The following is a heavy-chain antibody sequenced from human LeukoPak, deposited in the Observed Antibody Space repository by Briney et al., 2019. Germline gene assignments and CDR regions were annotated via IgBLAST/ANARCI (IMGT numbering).Heavy chain of an antibody. CDR1: WFTFSSYA. J-gene: IGHJ5*02. V-gene: IGHV3-23*01. CDR3: AKDGNVVVPLWFDP. D-gene: IGHD2-15*01. CDR2: ISGSGGST. Sequence: PGGSLRLSCAASWFTFSSYAMSWVRPAPGKGPEWVSAISGSGGSTYYADSVKGRFTISRDNSKNTLYLQMNSLRAEDTAVYYCAKDGNVVVPLWFDPWGQGTLVTVSS.